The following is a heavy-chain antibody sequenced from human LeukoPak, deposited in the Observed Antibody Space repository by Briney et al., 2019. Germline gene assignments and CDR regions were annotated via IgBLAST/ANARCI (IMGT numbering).Heavy chain of an antibody. D-gene: IGHD5-18*01. J-gene: IGHJ4*02. CDR3: AKDGIGGYSYGSYFDY. V-gene: IGHV3-30*18. CDR1: GFTFSSYG. CDR2: ISYDGSNK. Sequence: GGSLRLSCAASGFTFSSYGMHWVRQAPGKGLEWVAVISYDGSNKYYADSVKGRFTISRDNSKNTLYLQMNSLRAEDTAVYYCAKDGIGGYSYGSYFDYGGQETLVTVSS.